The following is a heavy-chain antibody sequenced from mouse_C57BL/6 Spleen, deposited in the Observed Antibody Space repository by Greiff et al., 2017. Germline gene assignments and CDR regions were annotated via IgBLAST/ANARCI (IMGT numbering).Heavy chain of an antibody. CDR2: IYPGSGNT. CDR3: ARSDYGVYFDY. J-gene: IGHJ2*01. V-gene: IGHV1-66*01. Sequence: VQLQQSGPELVKPGASVKISCKASGYSFTSYYIHWVKQRPGQGLEWIGWIYPGSGNTKYNEKFKGKATLTADTSSSTAYMQLSSLTSEDSAVYYCARSDYGVYFDYWGQGTTLTVSS. D-gene: IGHD2-4*01. CDR1: GYSFTSYY.